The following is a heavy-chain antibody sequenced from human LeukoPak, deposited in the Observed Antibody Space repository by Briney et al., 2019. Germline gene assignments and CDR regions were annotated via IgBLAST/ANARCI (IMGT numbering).Heavy chain of an antibody. D-gene: IGHD2-15*01. CDR2: IRYDGSNK. CDR1: GFTFSNYG. J-gene: IGHJ3*02. CDR3: ARLDIDAFDI. V-gene: IGHV3-30*02. Sequence: GGSLRLSCAASGFTFSNYGMHWVRQAPGKGLEWVAFIRYDGSNKYYADSVKGRFTISRDNSKNSLYLQMNSLRAEDTAVYYCARLDIDAFDIWGQGTMVTVSS.